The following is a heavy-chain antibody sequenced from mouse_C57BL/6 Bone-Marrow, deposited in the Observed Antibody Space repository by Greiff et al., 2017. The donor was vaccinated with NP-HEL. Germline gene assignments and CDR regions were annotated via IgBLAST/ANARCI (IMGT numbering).Heavy chain of an antibody. CDR2: IDPEDGET. CDR3: AFYYYGSSPSYAMDY. D-gene: IGHD1-1*01. V-gene: IGHV14-2*01. J-gene: IGHJ4*01. CDR1: GFNIKDYY. Sequence: VQLQQSGAELVKPGASVKLSCTASGFNIKDYYMHWVKQRTEQGLEWIGRIDPEDGETKYAPKFQGKAPITADTSSNTAYLQLSSLTSEDTAVYYCAFYYYGSSPSYAMDYWGQGTSVTVSS.